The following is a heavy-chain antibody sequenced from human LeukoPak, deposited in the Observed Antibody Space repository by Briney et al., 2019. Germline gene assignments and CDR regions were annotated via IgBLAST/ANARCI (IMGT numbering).Heavy chain of an antibody. CDR2: IYDSGNT. CDR3: ARETSLMGYASGLGFNY. V-gene: IGHV4-59*01. Sequence: SETLSLTCTVSGGSISSYYWSWIRQPPGKGLEWIGYIYDSGNTNYNPSLKSRVTISIDTSKNQFSLKLTSVTAADTATYYCARETSLMGYASGLGFNYWGQGILVTVSS. D-gene: IGHD6-19*01. J-gene: IGHJ4*02. CDR1: GGSISSYY.